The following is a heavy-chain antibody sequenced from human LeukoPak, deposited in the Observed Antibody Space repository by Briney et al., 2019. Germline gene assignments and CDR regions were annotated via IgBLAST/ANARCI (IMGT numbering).Heavy chain of an antibody. J-gene: IGHJ3*02. V-gene: IGHV3-7*01. CDR3: ARDSEYSSSFAFDI. Sequence: GGSLRLSCAASGFTFSSLWMTWVRQAPGKGLEWVANINQDGSERYYVDSVKGRFTISRDNAKNSLYLQMNSLRAEDTAVYYCARDSEYSSSFAFDIWGQETMVTVSS. D-gene: IGHD6-13*01. CDR2: INQDGSER. CDR1: GFTFSSLW.